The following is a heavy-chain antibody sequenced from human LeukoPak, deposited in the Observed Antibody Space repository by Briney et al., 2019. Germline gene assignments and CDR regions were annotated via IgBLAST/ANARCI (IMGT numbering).Heavy chain of an antibody. CDR1: GFTFSSYW. Sequence: GGSLRLSCAASGFTFSSYWMHWVRQAPGKGLEWVSSISSSSAYIYYADSVKGRFTISRDNAENSLYLQMNSLRAEDTAVYYCAAAAPGTDWLDPWGQGTLVTVSS. D-gene: IGHD6-13*01. CDR2: ISSSSAYI. V-gene: IGHV3-21*01. CDR3: AAAAPGTDWLDP. J-gene: IGHJ5*02.